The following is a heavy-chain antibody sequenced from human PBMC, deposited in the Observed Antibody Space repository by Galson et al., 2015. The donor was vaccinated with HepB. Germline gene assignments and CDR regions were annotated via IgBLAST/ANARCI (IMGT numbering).Heavy chain of an antibody. CDR1: GFTFSNAW. D-gene: IGHD3-22*01. J-gene: IGHJ4*02. Sequence: SLRLSCAASGFTFSNAWMSWVRQAPGKGLEWVGRIKSKTDGGTTDYAAPVKGRFTISRDDSKNTLYLQMNSLKTEDTAVYYCTTDRIQVVPIPEDYWGQGTLVTVSS. CDR3: TTDRIQVVPIPEDY. CDR2: IKSKTDGGTT. V-gene: IGHV3-15*01.